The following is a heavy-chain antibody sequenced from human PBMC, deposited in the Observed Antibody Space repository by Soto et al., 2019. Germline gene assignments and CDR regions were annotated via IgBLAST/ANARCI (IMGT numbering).Heavy chain of an antibody. V-gene: IGHV4-4*02. CDR1: SGSISSSNW. Sequence: QVQLQESGPGLVKPSGTLSLTCAVSSGSISSSNWWSWVRQPPGQGLEWIGEIYHSGSTNYNPSLKSRVTISVDKSKIQFSLKLSSVTAADTAVYYCARGGQAVATYYFDYWGQGTLVTVSS. CDR3: ARGGQAVATYYFDY. CDR2: IYHSGST. J-gene: IGHJ4*02. D-gene: IGHD5-12*01.